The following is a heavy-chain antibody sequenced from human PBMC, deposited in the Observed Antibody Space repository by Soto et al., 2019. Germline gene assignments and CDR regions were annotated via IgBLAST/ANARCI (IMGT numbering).Heavy chain of an antibody. Sequence: QVQLQESGPGLVKPSQTLSLTCTVSGGSISTGGYYWTWIRQHPGKGLEWIGYIYYSGSTYYNPSLKSRVTISVDTSKNQFSLKLRSVTAADTVVYYCARGLSVTLFDNWGQGTLVTVSS. CDR2: IYYSGST. D-gene: IGHD4-17*01. J-gene: IGHJ4*02. CDR1: GGSISTGGYY. CDR3: ARGLSVTLFDN. V-gene: IGHV4-31*03.